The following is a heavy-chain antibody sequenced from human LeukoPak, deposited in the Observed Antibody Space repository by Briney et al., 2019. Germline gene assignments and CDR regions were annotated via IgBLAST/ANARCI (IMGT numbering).Heavy chain of an antibody. D-gene: IGHD3-3*01. Sequence: PSETLSLTCSVHGGSISGNYWRWHPQPPGKGLERVGDLNESGYPNYNPSLQSRDTISNDPSRRHFYLKLTSVSADDTAVYYCAREGGFYRLLDYSGQGTLVTVPS. CDR3: AREGGFYRLLDY. V-gene: IGHV4-34*09. J-gene: IGHJ4*02. CDR1: GGSISGNY. CDR2: LNESGYP.